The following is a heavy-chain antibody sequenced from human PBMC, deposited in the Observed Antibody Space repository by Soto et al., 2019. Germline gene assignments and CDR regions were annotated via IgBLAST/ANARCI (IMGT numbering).Heavy chain of an antibody. Sequence: SSETLSLTCTVSGGSMSGFYWSWIRQSPGKGLEWVGYIYYSGSTNYNPSLKSRVTMSIDTSKNQFSLKLTSVTSADTAVYFCARSGWYFDRWGRGTLVTVSS. D-gene: IGHD6-19*01. CDR1: GGSMSGFY. V-gene: IGHV4-59*01. CDR3: ARSGWYFDR. J-gene: IGHJ4*02. CDR2: IYYSGST.